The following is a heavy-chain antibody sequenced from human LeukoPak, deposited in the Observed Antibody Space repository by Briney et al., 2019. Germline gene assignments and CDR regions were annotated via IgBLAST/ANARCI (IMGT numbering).Heavy chain of an antibody. V-gene: IGHV3-7*01. CDR1: GFTFSSYW. CDR2: IKQDGSEK. D-gene: IGHD1-1*01. CDR3: ARAQGTTGTAYYYYYYMDV. Sequence: QTGGSLRLSCAASGFTFSSYWMSWVRQAPGKGLEWVANIKQDGSEKYYVDSVKGRFTISRDNAKNSLYLQMNSLRAEDTAVYYCARAQGTTGTAYYYYYYMDVWGKGTTVTISS. J-gene: IGHJ6*03.